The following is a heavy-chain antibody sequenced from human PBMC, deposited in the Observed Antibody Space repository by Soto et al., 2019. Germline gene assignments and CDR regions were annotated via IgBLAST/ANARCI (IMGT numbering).Heavy chain of an antibody. D-gene: IGHD2-8*02. V-gene: IGHV4-34*01. CDR3: ARDKITGLFDY. J-gene: IGHJ4*02. Sequence: QVQLQQWGAGLLKPSETLSLTCAVYGGSFSGYYWTWIRQPPGTGLEWIGDINHSGSTNYNPSLKSRVTIAVDTSKNQFSLKLTSVTAADTAVYYCARDKITGLFDYWGQGTLDTVSS. CDR1: GGSFSGYY. CDR2: INHSGST.